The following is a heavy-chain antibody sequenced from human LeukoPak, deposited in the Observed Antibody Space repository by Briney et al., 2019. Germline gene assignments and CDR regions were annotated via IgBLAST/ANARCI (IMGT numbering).Heavy chain of an antibody. V-gene: IGHV4-34*01. CDR2: INHSGST. J-gene: IGHJ6*03. D-gene: IGHD2-8*01. Sequence: SETLSLTCAVYGGSFSGYYWSWIRQPPGKGLEWIGEINHSGSTNYNPSLKSRVTISVDTSKNQFSLKLSSVTAADTAVYYCARAPGVSRRHYYYYYYMDVWGKGTTVTVSS. CDR3: ARAPGVSRRHYYYYYYMDV. CDR1: GGSFSGYY.